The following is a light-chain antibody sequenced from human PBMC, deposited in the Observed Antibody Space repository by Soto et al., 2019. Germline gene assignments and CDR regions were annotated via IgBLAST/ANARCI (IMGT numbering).Light chain of an antibody. CDR3: GTWDSRLRAFV. CDR2: DNN. CDR1: TSNIGTYY. Sequence: QSVLTQPPSVSAAPGQKVTISCSGSTSNIGTYYVSWYQQVPGTAPKLLIYDNNKRPSGIPDRFSGSKSTTSATLDIAGLQAGDEADHYCGTWDSRLRAFVFGGGTKVTVL. V-gene: IGLV1-51*01. J-gene: IGLJ1*01.